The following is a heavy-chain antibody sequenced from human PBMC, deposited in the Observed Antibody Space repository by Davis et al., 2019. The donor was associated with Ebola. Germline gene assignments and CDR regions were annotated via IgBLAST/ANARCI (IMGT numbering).Heavy chain of an antibody. CDR3: ARDGRGYFDWLGNYYYYYMDV. Sequence: PGGSLRLSCAASGFTFSSYSMNWVRQAPGKGLEWVSSISSSSSYIYYADSVKGRFTISRDNAKNSLYLQMNSLRAEDTALYYCARDGRGYFDWLGNYYYYYMDVWGKGTTVTVSS. V-gene: IGHV3-21*04. D-gene: IGHD3-9*01. J-gene: IGHJ6*03. CDR2: ISSSSSYI. CDR1: GFTFSSYS.